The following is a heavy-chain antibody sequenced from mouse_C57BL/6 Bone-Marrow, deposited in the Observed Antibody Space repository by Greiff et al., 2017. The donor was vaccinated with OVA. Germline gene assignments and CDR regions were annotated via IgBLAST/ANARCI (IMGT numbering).Heavy chain of an antibody. J-gene: IGHJ2*01. Sequence: QVQLQQSGAELVKPGASVKLSCKASGYTFTSYWMHWVKQRPGQGLEWIGMIHPNSGSTNYNEKFKSKATLTVDKSSSTAYMQLSSLTSEDSAVYYCARFEGYYGDYWGQGTTLTVSS. CDR1: GYTFTSYW. CDR3: ARFEGYYGDY. D-gene: IGHD1-1*01. V-gene: IGHV1-64*01. CDR2: IHPNSGST.